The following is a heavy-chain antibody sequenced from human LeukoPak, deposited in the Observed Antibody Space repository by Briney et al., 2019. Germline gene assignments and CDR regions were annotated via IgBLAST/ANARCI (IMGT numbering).Heavy chain of an antibody. CDR2: INPNSGGT. CDR1: GYTFTGYY. D-gene: IGHD3-3*01. CDR3: AKVPEVFWSGYLDY. Sequence: GASVKVSCKASGYTFTGYYMHRVRQAPGQGLEWMGWINPNSGGTNYAQKFQGRVTMTRDTSISTAYMELSRLRSDDTAVYYCAKVPEVFWSGYLDYWGQGTLVTVSS. J-gene: IGHJ4*02. V-gene: IGHV1-2*02.